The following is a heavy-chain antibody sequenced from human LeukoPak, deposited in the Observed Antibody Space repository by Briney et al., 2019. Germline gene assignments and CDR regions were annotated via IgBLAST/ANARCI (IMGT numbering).Heavy chain of an antibody. J-gene: IGHJ6*04. Sequence: SAKVSCKASGGTFSSYAISWVRQAPGQGLEWMGGIIPIFGTANYAQKFQGRVTITADESTSTAYMELSSLRSEDTAVYYCASDHCSGGSCYPRYYYGMDVWGKGTTVTVSS. V-gene: IGHV1-69*01. CDR2: IIPIFGTA. CDR3: ASDHCSGGSCYPRYYYGMDV. CDR1: GGTFSSYA. D-gene: IGHD2-15*01.